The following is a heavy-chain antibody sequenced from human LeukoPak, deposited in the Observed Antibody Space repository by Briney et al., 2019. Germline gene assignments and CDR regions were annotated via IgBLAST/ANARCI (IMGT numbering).Heavy chain of an antibody. CDR1: GFTFSIYS. Sequence: GGSLRLSCAASGFTFSIYSMNWVRQAPGEGLEWLSYISADSNTIYYADSVKGRFTISRDNAKTSLYLQMNTLRDEDTAVYYCARDSSGWSYFDYWGQGTLVTVSS. CDR3: ARDSSGWSYFDY. J-gene: IGHJ4*02. D-gene: IGHD6-19*01. V-gene: IGHV3-48*02. CDR2: ISADSNTI.